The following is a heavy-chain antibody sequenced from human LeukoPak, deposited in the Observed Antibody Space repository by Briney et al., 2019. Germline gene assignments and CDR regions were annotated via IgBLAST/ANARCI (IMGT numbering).Heavy chain of an antibody. CDR1: GGSISSYY. D-gene: IGHD3-10*01. J-gene: IGHJ5*02. V-gene: IGHV4-4*07. CDR3: ARDAEITMVRGVPFDP. Sequence: SETLSLTCTVSGGSISSYYWSWIRQPAGKGLEWIGRIYTSGSTNYNPSLKSRVTMSVDTSKNQFSLKLGSVTAADTAVYYCARDAEITMVRGVPFDPWGQGTLVTVSS. CDR2: IYTSGST.